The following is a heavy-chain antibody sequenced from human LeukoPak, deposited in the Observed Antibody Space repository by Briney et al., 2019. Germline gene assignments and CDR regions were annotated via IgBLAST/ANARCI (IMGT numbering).Heavy chain of an antibody. D-gene: IGHD3-22*01. CDR3: ASPTPPITTYYYYYMDV. CDR2: IYYSGST. J-gene: IGHJ6*03. CDR1: GDSISSSSYY. Sequence: PEPLSLTCTVSGDSISSSSYYWGWIRQPPGKGLERIGSIYYSGSTYYNPSLKSRVTISVDTSKNQFSLKLSSVTAADTAVYYCASPTPPITTYYYYYMDVWGKGTTVTVSS. V-gene: IGHV4-39*01.